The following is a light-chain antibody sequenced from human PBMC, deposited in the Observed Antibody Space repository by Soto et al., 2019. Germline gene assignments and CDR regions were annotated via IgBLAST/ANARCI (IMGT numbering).Light chain of an antibody. CDR3: SSYTTTSTT. CDR2: EVT. V-gene: IGLV2-14*01. Sequence: QSALTQPDSVSGSPGQSITISCTGTINDIGSYHYVAWYQHHPGNAPKLIIYEVTHRPSGVSNRFSGSKSGNTASLTISGLQAEDEADYYCSSYTTTSTTFGGGTKLTVL. CDR1: INDIGSYHY. J-gene: IGLJ3*02.